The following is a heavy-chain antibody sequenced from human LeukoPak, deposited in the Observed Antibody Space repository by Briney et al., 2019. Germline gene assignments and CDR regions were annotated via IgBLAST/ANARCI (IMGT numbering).Heavy chain of an antibody. J-gene: IGHJ4*02. Sequence: GGSLRLSCAASGFPFSSYWMHWVRKAPGKGLVWVSRINSDGSSTSYADSVKGRFTISRDNAKNTLYLQMNSLRAEDTAVYYCARVYYYGSGSSLGYFDYWGQGTLVTVSS. V-gene: IGHV3-74*01. CDR3: ARVYYYGSGSSLGYFDY. D-gene: IGHD3-10*01. CDR1: GFPFSSYW. CDR2: INSDGSST.